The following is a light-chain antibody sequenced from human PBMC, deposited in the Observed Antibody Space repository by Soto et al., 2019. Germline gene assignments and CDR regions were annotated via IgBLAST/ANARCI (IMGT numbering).Light chain of an antibody. CDR3: SSYAGSNNLL. CDR2: EVN. J-gene: IGLJ2*01. CDR1: SSDVGGYNF. V-gene: IGLV2-8*01. Sequence: QSVLTQPPSASGSPGQSVAISCTETSSDVGGYNFVSWYQQHPGKAPKLMIYEVNKRPSGVPDRFSGSKSGNTASLTVSGLQAEDEADYYCSSYAGSNNLLFGGGTQLTVL.